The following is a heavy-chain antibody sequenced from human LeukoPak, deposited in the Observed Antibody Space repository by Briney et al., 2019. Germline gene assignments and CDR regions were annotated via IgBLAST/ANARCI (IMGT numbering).Heavy chain of an antibody. V-gene: IGHV1-8*01. CDR2: MNPNSGNT. CDR1: GYTFTSYD. Sequence: ASVKVSCKASGYTFTSYDINWVRQATGQGLEWMGWMNPNSGNTGYAQKFQGRVTMTRNTSISTAYMELSSLRSEDTAVYYCARGTDIVVVVAATLFDYWGQGTLVTDSS. J-gene: IGHJ4*02. CDR3: ARGTDIVVVVAATLFDY. D-gene: IGHD2-15*01.